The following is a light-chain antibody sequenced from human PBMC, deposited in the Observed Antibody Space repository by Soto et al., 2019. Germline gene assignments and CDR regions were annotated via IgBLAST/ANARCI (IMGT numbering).Light chain of an antibody. CDR3: QQYDNLPLT. J-gene: IGKJ4*02. Sequence: DILMTQSPSSLSASVGDRVTITCQASQDISNYLNWYQQKPGKAPKLLIYDASNLETGVPSRFSGSGSGTDFTFTISSLQPEDIAKYYCQQYDNLPLTFGGGTKVEIK. CDR1: QDISNY. V-gene: IGKV1-33*01. CDR2: DAS.